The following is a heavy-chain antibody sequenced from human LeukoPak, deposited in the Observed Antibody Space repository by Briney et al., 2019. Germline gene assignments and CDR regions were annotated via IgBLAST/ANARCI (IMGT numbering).Heavy chain of an antibody. D-gene: IGHD6-19*01. CDR3: ARGAVAVAGSPAADYYYYMDV. Sequence: PSETLSLTCTVSGVSISPNYWSWIRQPPGKGLEWIGYVYYSGSTNYNPSLKSRVTISVDASKKQFSLRLKSVTAADTAVYYCARGAVAVAGSPAADYYYYMDVWGKGTTVTVSS. CDR1: GVSISPNY. J-gene: IGHJ6*03. CDR2: VYYSGST. V-gene: IGHV4-59*01.